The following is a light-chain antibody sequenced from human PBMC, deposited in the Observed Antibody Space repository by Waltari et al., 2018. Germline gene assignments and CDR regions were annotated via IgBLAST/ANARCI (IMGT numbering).Light chain of an antibody. CDR2: QAF. CDR3: QQYNSPPT. J-gene: IGKJ1*01. Sequence: DIQMTQSPSTLSASVGDRLTITCRASQSSSGWLAWYQQKPGNAPKLLIYQAFTLESGVPSRFSGSGSGTYFTLTISSLQPDDFATYFCQQYNSPPTFGQGTKVEIK. V-gene: IGKV1-5*03. CDR1: QSSSGW.